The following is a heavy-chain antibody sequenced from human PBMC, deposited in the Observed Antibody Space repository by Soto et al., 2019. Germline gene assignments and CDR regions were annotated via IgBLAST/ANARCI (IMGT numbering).Heavy chain of an antibody. J-gene: IGHJ6*02. CDR2: ISYEGSNK. Sequence: QVQLVESGGGVVQPGRSLRLSCAASGFTFSSYGMHWVRQAPGKGREGVAVISYEGSNKYYADSVKGRFTISRDNSKNTLYLQMNSLRAEDTAVYYCAKGPAIVLVPAAMNYYYGMDVWGQGTTVTVSS. V-gene: IGHV3-30*18. CDR1: GFTFSSYG. CDR3: AKGPAIVLVPAAMNYYYGMDV. D-gene: IGHD2-2*01.